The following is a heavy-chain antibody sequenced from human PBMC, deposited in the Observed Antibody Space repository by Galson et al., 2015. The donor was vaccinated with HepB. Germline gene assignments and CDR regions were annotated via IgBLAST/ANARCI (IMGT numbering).Heavy chain of an antibody. Sequence: SLRLSCAASGFTFSSYAMSWVRQAPGKGLEWVSAISGSGGSTYYADSVKGRFTISRDNSKNTLYLQMNSLRAEDTAVYYCAKWMVVTRYYYGMDVWGQGTTVTVSS. CDR3: AKWMVVTRYYYGMDV. V-gene: IGHV3-23*01. CDR1: GFTFSSYA. D-gene: IGHD4/OR15-4a*01. CDR2: ISGSGGST. J-gene: IGHJ6*02.